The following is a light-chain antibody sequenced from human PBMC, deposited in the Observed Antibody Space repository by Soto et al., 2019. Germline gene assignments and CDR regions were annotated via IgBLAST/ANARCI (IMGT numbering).Light chain of an antibody. J-gene: IGKJ4*01. V-gene: IGKV4-1*01. CDR3: QQHIGWPLT. CDR2: WAS. Sequence: DIVMTESPDSLAVSLGDMATITGKSSQRCLSSSNNKNCLAWYQQKPGQPPKVLIYWASTRESGVPDRFSGSVSGTEFTLSISSLEPEDFAVYYCQQHIGWPLTFGGGTKVDIK. CDR1: QRCLSSSNNKNC.